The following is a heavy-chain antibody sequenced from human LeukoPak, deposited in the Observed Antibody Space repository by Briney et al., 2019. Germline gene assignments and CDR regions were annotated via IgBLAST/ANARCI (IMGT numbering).Heavy chain of an antibody. CDR2: IYYSGST. Sequence: KTSETLSLTCTVSGGSISSYYWSWIRQPPGKGLEWIGYIYYSGSTNYNPSLKSRVTISVDTSKNQFSLKLSSVTAADTAVYYCARDRYGDTTLDYWGQRTLVTVSS. CDR1: GGSISSYY. CDR3: ARDRYGDTTLDY. J-gene: IGHJ4*02. V-gene: IGHV4-59*01. D-gene: IGHD4-17*01.